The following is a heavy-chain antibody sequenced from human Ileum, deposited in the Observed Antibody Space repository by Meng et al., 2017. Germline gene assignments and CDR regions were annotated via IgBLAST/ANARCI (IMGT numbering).Heavy chain of an antibody. J-gene: IGHJ4*02. Sequence: GSLRLSCTVSGGSISSSNYYWVWIRQPPGKGLEWIGSVYYSGTTYYNPSLESRVTISADTSKNQFSLKLSSVTAADTAVYYCARDYNYQLIWGQGTLVTVSS. V-gene: IGHV4-39*07. CDR3: ARDYNYQLI. D-gene: IGHD2-2*01. CDR2: VYYSGTT. CDR1: GGSISSSNYY.